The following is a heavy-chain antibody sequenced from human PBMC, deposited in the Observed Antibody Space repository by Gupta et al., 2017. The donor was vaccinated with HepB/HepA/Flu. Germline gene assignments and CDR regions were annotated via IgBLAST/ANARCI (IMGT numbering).Heavy chain of an antibody. CDR2: IRSRADSYAT. CDR1: GFSLSVYS. J-gene: IGHJ6*03. CDR3: TRRSNYYMDV. V-gene: IGHV3-73*02. D-gene: IGHD3-10*01. Sequence: EVQLVESGGGPVQPGGSRKLSCAVSGFSLSVYSMHWVRQAPGKGLEWVGRIRSRADSYATAYAASVNGRFTISRFDAKNTAYLQMDSLKSEDTAVYYCTRRSNYYMDVWGKGTTVTVSS.